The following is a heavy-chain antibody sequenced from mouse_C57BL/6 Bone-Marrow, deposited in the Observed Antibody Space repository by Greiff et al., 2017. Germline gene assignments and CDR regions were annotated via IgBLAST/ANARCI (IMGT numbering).Heavy chain of an antibody. Sequence: QVQLKQPGAELVKPGASVKMSCKASGYTFTSYWITWVKQRPGQGLEWIGDIYHGSGSTNYNEKFKSKATLTVDTSSSTAYMQLSSLTSEDSAVYYCAGPYYSNYWYFDVWGTGTTVTVSS. CDR2: IYHGSGST. D-gene: IGHD2-5*01. CDR3: AGPYYSNYWYFDV. V-gene: IGHV1-55*01. J-gene: IGHJ1*03. CDR1: GYTFTSYW.